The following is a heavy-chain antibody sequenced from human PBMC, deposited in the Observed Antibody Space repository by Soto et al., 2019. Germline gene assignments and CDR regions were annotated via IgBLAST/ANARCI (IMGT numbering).Heavy chain of an antibody. CDR1: GFSFSDYY. Sequence: GGSLRLSCAASGFSFSDYYMSWIRQAPGKGLEWVSYISSSGSTIDYADSVKGRFTISRDNAKNSLYLQMNSLRAEDTAVYSCARGSSIAVAGTRFDYWGQGTLVTVSS. CDR2: ISSSGSTI. CDR3: ARGSSIAVAGTRFDY. V-gene: IGHV3-11*01. D-gene: IGHD6-19*01. J-gene: IGHJ4*02.